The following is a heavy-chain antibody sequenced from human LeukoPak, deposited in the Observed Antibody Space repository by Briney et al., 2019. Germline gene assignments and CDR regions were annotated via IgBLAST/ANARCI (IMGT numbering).Heavy chain of an antibody. CDR1: GDSVSTTTSI. V-gene: IGHV6-1*01. CDR2: TYYRSKWNY. J-gene: IGHJ6*02. CDR3: ARRRHANNGVDV. Sequence: ASQTLSLTCAISGDSVSTTTSIWNWIRQSPSRGLEWPGRTYYRSKWNYDYADSVKSRITISPDTSENQFSLQLQFVTPEDSAVYYCARRRHANNGVDVWGQGTTVTVSS.